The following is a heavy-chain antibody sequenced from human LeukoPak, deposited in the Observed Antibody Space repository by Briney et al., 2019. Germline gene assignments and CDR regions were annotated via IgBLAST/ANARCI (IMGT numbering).Heavy chain of an antibody. D-gene: IGHD3-16*01. CDR2: IYHSGTT. CDR3: ARVGEGAFDI. CDR1: GASVSSHY. Sequence: SETLSLTCAVSGASVSSHYWSWIRQSPGKGLEWIGHIYHSGTTKYNPSLKSRVTISVDTSKNLFSLKLSSVTAADTAVYYCARVGEGAFDIWGQGTMVTVSS. J-gene: IGHJ3*02. V-gene: IGHV4-59*02.